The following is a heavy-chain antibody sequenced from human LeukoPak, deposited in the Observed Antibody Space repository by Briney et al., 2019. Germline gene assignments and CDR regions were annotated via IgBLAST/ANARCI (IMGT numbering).Heavy chain of an antibody. V-gene: IGHV3-23*01. CDR2: ISGSGGST. CDR1: GFNFSSYA. D-gene: IGHD3-16*02. Sequence: GGSLRLSCAASGFNFSSYAMSWVRQAPGKGLEWVSAISGSGGSTYYADSVKGRFTISRDNSKNTLYLQMNSLRAEDTAVYYSAKGATFGGVIVTPYFDYWGQGTLVTVSS. CDR3: AKGATFGGVIVTPYFDY. J-gene: IGHJ4*02.